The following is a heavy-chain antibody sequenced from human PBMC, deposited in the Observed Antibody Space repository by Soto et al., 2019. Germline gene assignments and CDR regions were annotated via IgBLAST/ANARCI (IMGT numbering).Heavy chain of an antibody. V-gene: IGHV3-23*01. CDR2: ISGSGGST. J-gene: IGHJ4*02. Sequence: PGGSLRLSCASSGFPFSSYAMSWVRQAPGKGLEWVSAISGSGGSTYYADSVKGRFTISRDNSKNTLYLQMNSLRAEDTAVYYCAKDLGVGIAAAYFDYWGQGTLVTVSS. CDR3: AKDLGVGIAAAYFDY. D-gene: IGHD6-13*01. CDR1: GFPFSSYA.